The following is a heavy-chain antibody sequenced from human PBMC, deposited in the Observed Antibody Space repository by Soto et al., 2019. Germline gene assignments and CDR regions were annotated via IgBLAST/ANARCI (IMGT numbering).Heavy chain of an antibody. Sequence: QVQLQELGPGLVKPSQTLSLTCTVSGGSISSGGYYWSWIRQHPGKGLEWIGYIYYSGSTYYNPSLKSRVTLSVDTSKNQFSLKLSSVTAADTAVYYCAREEVGSSSSLYYYYGMDVWGQGTTVTVSS. CDR2: IYYSGST. CDR1: GGSISSGGYY. J-gene: IGHJ6*02. CDR3: AREEVGSSSSLYYYYGMDV. D-gene: IGHD6-6*01. V-gene: IGHV4-31*03.